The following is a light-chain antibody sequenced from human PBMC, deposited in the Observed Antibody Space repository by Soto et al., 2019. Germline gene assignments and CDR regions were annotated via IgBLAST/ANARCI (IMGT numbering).Light chain of an antibody. V-gene: IGKV1-33*01. Sequence: DIQMTQSPSSLSASVGDRVTITCQARQDISNYLIWYQQKPGKAPKLLIHDASSLETWVPSRVSGSGSGTDFTLTISSLQTEDVATYYCQQYQNLPRTFGPGNKVHI. J-gene: IGKJ3*01. CDR2: DAS. CDR3: QQYQNLPRT. CDR1: QDISNY.